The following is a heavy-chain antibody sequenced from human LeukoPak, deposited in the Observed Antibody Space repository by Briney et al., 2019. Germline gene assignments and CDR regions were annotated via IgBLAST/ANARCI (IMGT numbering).Heavy chain of an antibody. V-gene: IGHV3-13*05. CDR1: GFTFSSNG. Sequence: PGGPLRLSCVASGFTFSSNGMHWVRQAAGKGLECVSGIDTAGDPCYPGSVKGRFTISRENAKNSLYLQMNSLTAGGTAVYYCARGYGSGSYAGMDVWGKGTTVTVSS. CDR2: IDTAGDP. CDR3: ARGYGSGSYAGMDV. D-gene: IGHD3-10*01. J-gene: IGHJ6*04.